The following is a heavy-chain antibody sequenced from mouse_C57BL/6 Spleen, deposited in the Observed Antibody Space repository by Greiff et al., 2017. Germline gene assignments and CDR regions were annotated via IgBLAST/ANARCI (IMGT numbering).Heavy chain of an antibody. CDR2: INPNNGGT. Sequence: EVQLQQSGPELVKPGASVKMSCKASGYTFTDYNMHWVKQSHGKSLEWIGYINPNNGGTSYNQKFKGKATLTVNKSSSTAYMELRSLTSEDSAVYYCARFEGGYYGSSYYFDYWGQGTTLTVSS. V-gene: IGHV1-22*01. CDR1: GYTFTDYN. D-gene: IGHD1-1*01. CDR3: ARFEGGYYGSSYYFDY. J-gene: IGHJ2*01.